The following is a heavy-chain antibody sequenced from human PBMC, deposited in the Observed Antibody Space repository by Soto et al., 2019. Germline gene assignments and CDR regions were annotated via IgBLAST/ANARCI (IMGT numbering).Heavy chain of an antibody. Sequence: QVQLQQWGAGLLKPSETLSLTCAVYGGSFSGYYWSWIRQPPGKGLEWIGEINHSGSTNYNPSLKSRVTISVDTSKDQFSLKLGSVTAADTAVYYCAVDRVGATRFDYWGQGTLVTVSS. CDR1: GGSFSGYY. V-gene: IGHV4-34*01. CDR3: AVDRVGATRFDY. CDR2: INHSGST. D-gene: IGHD1-26*01. J-gene: IGHJ4*02.